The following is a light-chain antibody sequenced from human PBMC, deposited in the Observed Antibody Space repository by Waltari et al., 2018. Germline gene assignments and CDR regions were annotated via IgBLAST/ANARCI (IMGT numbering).Light chain of an antibody. J-gene: IGKJ4*01. CDR3: QQYNDWPLT. Sequence: EIVLTQSPGILSLSPGARAVLSCRASHSVSSNYLAVYQQKPGQAPSLLIYDASTRATGVSPRFSGSGSGTEFTLTISSLQSEDFAVYSCQQYNDWPLTFGGGTKVEIK. CDR2: DAS. V-gene: IGKV3-15*01. CDR1: HSVSSN.